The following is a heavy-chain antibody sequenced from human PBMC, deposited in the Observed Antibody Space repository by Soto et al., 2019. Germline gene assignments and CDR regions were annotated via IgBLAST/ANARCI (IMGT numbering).Heavy chain of an antibody. V-gene: IGHV3-23*01. CDR2: ISGSGGST. J-gene: IGHJ1*01. CDR1: GFTFSSYA. CDR3: AKDPLPLAPYYDPLRYFQH. Sequence: EVQLLESGGGLVQPGGSLRLSCAASGFTFSSYAMSWVRQAPGKGLEWVSAISGSGGSTYYADSVKGRFTISRDNSKNTLYLQMNSLRAEDTAVYYCAKDPLPLAPYYDPLRYFQHWGQGTLVTVSS. D-gene: IGHD3-3*01.